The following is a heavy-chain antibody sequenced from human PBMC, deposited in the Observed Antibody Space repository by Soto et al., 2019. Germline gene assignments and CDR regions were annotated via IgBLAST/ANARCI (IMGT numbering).Heavy chain of an antibody. D-gene: IGHD6-19*01. J-gene: IGHJ5*02. CDR3: ARGIAVAGTVLNNWFDP. Sequence: SETLSLTCTVSGGSISSYYWSWIRQPPGKGLEWIGYIYYSGSTNYNPSLKSRVTISVDTSKNQFSLKLSSVTAADTAVYYCARGIAVAGTVLNNWFDPWGQGTLVTVS. CDR1: GGSISSYY. CDR2: IYYSGST. V-gene: IGHV4-59*01.